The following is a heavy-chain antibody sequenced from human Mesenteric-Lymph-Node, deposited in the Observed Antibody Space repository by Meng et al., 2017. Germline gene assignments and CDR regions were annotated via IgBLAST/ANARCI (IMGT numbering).Heavy chain of an antibody. J-gene: IGHJ4*02. CDR1: GGSISSNSY. CDR2: ISHSGNA. V-gene: IGHV4-4*02. D-gene: IGHD6-19*01. Sequence: QVQIEESGPGLVEPSGTLSLTCAGSGGSISSNSYWSWVRKPPGKGLEWIGQISHSGNAYYNPSLKSRLTMSVDWSKRQLSLWLTSVTAADTAVYYCARGLGIAVAGYWGGADYWGQGTLVTVSS. CDR3: ARGLGIAVAGYWGGADY.